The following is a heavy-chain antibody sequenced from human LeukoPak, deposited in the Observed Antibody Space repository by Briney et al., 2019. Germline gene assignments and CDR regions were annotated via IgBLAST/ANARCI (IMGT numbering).Heavy chain of an antibody. CDR1: X. J-gene: IGHJ4*02. D-gene: IGHD3-22*01. CDR3: AKIGYYYDSSGRYYFDY. Sequence: XXSWVRXXXGKGLEWVSAISGSGGTTYYADSVKGRFTISRDNSKNTLYLQMNSLRAEDTAVYYCAKIGYYYDSSGRYYFDYWGQGTLVTVSS. V-gene: IGHV3-23*01. CDR2: ISGSGGTT.